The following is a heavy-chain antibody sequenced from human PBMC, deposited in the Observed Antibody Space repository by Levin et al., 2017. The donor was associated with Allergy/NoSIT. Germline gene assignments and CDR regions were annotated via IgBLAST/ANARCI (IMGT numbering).Heavy chain of an antibody. CDR2: ISWNSHKI. J-gene: IGHJ4*02. CDR1: GFTFDDYA. Sequence: GGSLRLTCAASGFTFDDYAMHWVRQAPGKGLEWVSSISWNSHKIDYADSVKGRFTISRDSAKNSLFLQMNSLRAEDTALYYCAKGAAAAGDLFDYWGQGTLVTVSS. CDR3: AKGAAAAGDLFDY. V-gene: IGHV3-9*01. D-gene: IGHD6-13*01.